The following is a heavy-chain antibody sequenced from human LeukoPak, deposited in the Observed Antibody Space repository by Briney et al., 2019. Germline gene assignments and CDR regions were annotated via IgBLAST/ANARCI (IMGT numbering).Heavy chain of an antibody. CDR2: INPNSGGT. J-gene: IGHJ5*02. CDR1: GYTFTGYY. V-gene: IGHV1-2*02. D-gene: IGHD3-22*01. Sequence: ASVKVSCKASGYTFTGYYMHWVRQAPGQGLEWMGWINPNSGGTNYAQKFQGRVTMTRDTSISTAYMELSSLRSEDTAVYYCATDPTYYYDSSGYHQGFDPWGQGTLVTVSS. CDR3: ATDPTYYYDSSGYHQGFDP.